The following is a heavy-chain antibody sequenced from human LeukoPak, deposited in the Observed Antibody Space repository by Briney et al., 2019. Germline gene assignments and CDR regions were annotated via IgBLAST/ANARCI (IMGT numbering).Heavy chain of an antibody. CDR1: GFNFANHA. CDR2: ISGGGDIT. Sequence: PGGSLRLSCAASGFNFANHAMSWVRQTPGKGLEWVSAISGGGDITYYADSVTGRFTFSRDNSKDTLFLQMHSLRPGDTAVYYCVREDTPATANYWGQGTLVTISS. V-gene: IGHV3-23*01. J-gene: IGHJ4*02. D-gene: IGHD2-21*02. CDR3: VREDTPATANY.